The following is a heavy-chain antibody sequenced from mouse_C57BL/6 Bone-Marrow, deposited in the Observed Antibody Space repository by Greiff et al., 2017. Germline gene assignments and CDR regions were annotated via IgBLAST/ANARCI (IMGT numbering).Heavy chain of an antibody. CDR2: IDPSDSYT. CDR3: ARDGYYLYYAMDY. D-gene: IGHD2-3*01. CDR1: GYTFTSYW. J-gene: IGHJ4*01. Sequence: VQLQQPGAELVKPGASVKLSCKASGYTFTSYWMPWVKQRPGQGLEWIGEIDPSDSYTNYHQKFQGKATLTVDTSSSTAYIQLSSLTSEDSAVYYCARDGYYLYYAMDYWGQGTSVTVSS. V-gene: IGHV1-50*01.